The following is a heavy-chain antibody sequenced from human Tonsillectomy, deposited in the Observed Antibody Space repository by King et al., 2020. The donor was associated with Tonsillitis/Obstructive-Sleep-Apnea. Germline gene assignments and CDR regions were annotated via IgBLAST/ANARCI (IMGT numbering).Heavy chain of an antibody. V-gene: IGHV4-39*01. Sequence: QLQESGPGLVKPSETLSLTCTVSGCSISSSSYYWGWIRQPPGKGLEWIGSIYYSGSTYYNPSLKSRVTISVDTSKNQFSLKLSSVTAADTAVYYCARHRGSNFDYWGQGTLVTVSS. CDR1: GCSISSSSYY. D-gene: IGHD5-24*01. CDR3: ARHRGSNFDY. CDR2: IYYSGST. J-gene: IGHJ4*02.